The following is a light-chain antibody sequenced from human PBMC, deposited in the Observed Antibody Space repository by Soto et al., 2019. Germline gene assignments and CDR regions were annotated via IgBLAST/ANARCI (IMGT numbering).Light chain of an antibody. CDR3: QEYNSDSRT. V-gene: IGKV1-5*03. Sequence: DIQMTQSPSTLSASVGDRVTITCRASQSISLWLAWYRQKPGRAPKLLIYRSSNLETGVASRFSGGGSGTEFTLTISSLQPDDLATYYCQEYNSDSRTFGQGNKVEIK. CDR2: RSS. J-gene: IGKJ1*01. CDR1: QSISLW.